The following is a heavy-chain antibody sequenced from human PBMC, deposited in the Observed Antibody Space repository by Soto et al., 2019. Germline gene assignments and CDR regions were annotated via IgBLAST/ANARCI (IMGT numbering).Heavy chain of an antibody. J-gene: IGHJ4*02. D-gene: IGHD3-9*01. CDR3: ANTNLYYDILTGYYFDY. Sequence: GGSLRLSCAASGFTFSSYAMSWVRQAPGKGLEWASAISGSGGSTYYADSVKGRFTISRDNSKNTLYLQMNSLRAEDTAVYYCANTNLYYDILTGYYFDYWGQGTLVTVSS. V-gene: IGHV3-23*01. CDR1: GFTFSSYA. CDR2: ISGSGGST.